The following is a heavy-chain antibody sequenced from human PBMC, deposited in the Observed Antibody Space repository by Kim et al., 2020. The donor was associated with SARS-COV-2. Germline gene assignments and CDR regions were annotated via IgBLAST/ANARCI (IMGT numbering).Heavy chain of an antibody. CDR2: IIPIFGTA. CDR1: GGTFSSYA. J-gene: IGHJ3*02. Sequence: SVKVSCKASGGTFSSYAISWVRQAPGQGLEWMGGIIPIFGTANYAQKFQGRVTITADESTSTAYMELSSLRTEDTAVYYCARSLGGNDYGDSSDAFDIWGQGTMVTVSS. CDR3: ARSLGGNDYGDSSDAFDI. D-gene: IGHD4-17*01. V-gene: IGHV1-69*13.